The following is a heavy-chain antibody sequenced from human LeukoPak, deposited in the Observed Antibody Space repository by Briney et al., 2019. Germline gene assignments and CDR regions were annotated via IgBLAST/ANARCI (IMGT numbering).Heavy chain of an antibody. CDR2: ISSGGET. V-gene: IGHV3-53*01. CDR1: GFTVSSNY. D-gene: IGHD7-27*01. Sequence: GGSLILSCAASGFTVSSNYMTWVRQDPGKGLEWVSGISSGGETFYSDSASGRGPISSANAKNTIYLDMTGLRAGDTAVYFYAEDGWGIRLATGNSGQGTLGTVSS. CDR3: AEDGWGIRLATGN. J-gene: IGHJ4*02.